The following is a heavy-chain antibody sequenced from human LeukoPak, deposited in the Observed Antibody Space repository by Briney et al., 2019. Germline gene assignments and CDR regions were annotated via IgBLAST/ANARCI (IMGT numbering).Heavy chain of an antibody. CDR1: GYTFTGFY. D-gene: IGHD3-10*01. CDR3: AREEVSVISDTCCSGLGY. CDR2: INPNSGGT. J-gene: IGHJ4*02. V-gene: IGHV1-2*02. Sequence: GASVKVSCKASGYTFTGFYMHWVRQAPGQGLEWMGWINPNSGGTNYAQKFQGRVTMTRDTSINTAYMELSSLRSDHTAVYYCAREEVSVISDTCCSGLGYWGQGTLVTVSS.